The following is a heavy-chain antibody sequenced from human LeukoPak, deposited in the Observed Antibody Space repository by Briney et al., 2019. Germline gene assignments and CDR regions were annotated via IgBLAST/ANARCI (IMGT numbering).Heavy chain of an antibody. D-gene: IGHD3-10*01. CDR2: IYTSGST. CDR1: GGSISSGSYY. J-gene: IGHJ3*02. CDR3: ARNEIISTRTMVRGARVTDAFDI. V-gene: IGHV4-61*02. Sequence: PSETLSLTCTVSGGSISSGSYYWSWIRQPAGKGLEWIGRIYTSGSTNYNPSLKSRVTISVDTSKNQFSLKLSSVTAADTAVYYCARNEIISTRTMVRGARVTDAFDIWGQGTMVTVSS.